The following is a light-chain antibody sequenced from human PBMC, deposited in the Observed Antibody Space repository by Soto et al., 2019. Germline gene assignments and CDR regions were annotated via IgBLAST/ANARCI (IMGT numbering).Light chain of an antibody. CDR1: VSDVGGYDS. CDR2: GVN. CDR3: CSYTTSTTYV. Sequence: QSAQTQPASVSGSPGQSITISCTGSVSDVGGYDSVSWYQQHPGRAPKLIIYGVNNRPSWVSNRFSASKSADTASLTISGLQAEDEANYYCCSYTTSTTYVFGTGTKVTVL. J-gene: IGLJ1*01. V-gene: IGLV2-14*03.